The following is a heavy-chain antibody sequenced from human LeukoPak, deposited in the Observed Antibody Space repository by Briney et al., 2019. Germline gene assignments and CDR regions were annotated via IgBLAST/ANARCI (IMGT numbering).Heavy chain of an antibody. CDR1: GFTFSSYW. V-gene: IGHV3-7*01. CDR3: ARDYPDCSSTSCDDYYYMDV. J-gene: IGHJ6*03. CDR2: IKQDGSEK. Sequence: GGSLRLSCAASGFTFSSYWMSWVRQAPGKGLEWVANIKQDGSEKYYVDSVKGRFTISRDNAKNSLYLQMNSLRAEDTAVYYCARDYPDCSSTSCDDYYYMDVWGKGNTVTVFS. D-gene: IGHD2-2*01.